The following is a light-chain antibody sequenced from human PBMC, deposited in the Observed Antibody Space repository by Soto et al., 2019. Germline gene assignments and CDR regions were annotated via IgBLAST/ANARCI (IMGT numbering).Light chain of an antibody. CDR3: QAWDSSTAVV. CDR2: QNT. J-gene: IGLJ2*01. V-gene: IGLV3-1*01. CDR1: KLGDKY. Sequence: SSELTQPPSVSVSPGQTASITCSGDKLGDKYACWYQQKPGQSPVLVIYQNTKRPSGIPERFSGSNSGNTATLTISGTQAMDEADYSCQAWDSSTAVVFGGGTKLTVL.